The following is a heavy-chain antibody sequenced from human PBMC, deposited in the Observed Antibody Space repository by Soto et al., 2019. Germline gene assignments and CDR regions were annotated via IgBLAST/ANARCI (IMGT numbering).Heavy chain of an antibody. V-gene: IGHV1-69*13. CDR1: GGTFSSYA. J-gene: IGHJ4*02. CDR3: ASLTWELELRDF. D-gene: IGHD1-7*01. Sequence: ASVKVSCKASGGTFSSYAISWARQAPGQGLEWMGGIIPIFGTANYAQKFQGRVTITADESTSTAYMELSSLRSEDTAVYYCASLTWELELRDFWGQGTLVTVFS. CDR2: IIPIFGTA.